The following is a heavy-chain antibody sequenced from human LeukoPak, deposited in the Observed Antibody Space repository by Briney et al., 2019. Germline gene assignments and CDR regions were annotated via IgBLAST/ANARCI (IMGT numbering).Heavy chain of an antibody. D-gene: IGHD5-12*01. CDR1: GCTFTGYY. J-gene: IGHJ3*02. CDR3: ARDIVATITLDAFDI. V-gene: IGHV1-2*02. Sequence: ASVKVSCKAVGCTFTGYYMHCVRQAPGQGLEWMGWINPNSGGTNYAQKFQGRVTMTRDTSISTAYMELSRLRSDDTAVYYCARDIVATITLDAFDIWGQGTMVTVSS. CDR2: INPNSGGT.